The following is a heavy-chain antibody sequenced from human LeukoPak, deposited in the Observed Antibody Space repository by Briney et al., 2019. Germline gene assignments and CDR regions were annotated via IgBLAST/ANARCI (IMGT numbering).Heavy chain of an antibody. J-gene: IGHJ4*02. Sequence: SETLSPTCTVSGGSISSSTHYWGWIRQPPGKGLEWIGTIYYSGSTYYNPSLKSRATISVDTSKNQFSLKLGSVTAADTAVYYCVRQTYGSGSYYNLDCWGQGTLVTVSS. CDR3: VRQTYGSGSYYNLDC. D-gene: IGHD3-10*01. CDR1: GGSISSSTHY. V-gene: IGHV4-39*01. CDR2: IYYSGST.